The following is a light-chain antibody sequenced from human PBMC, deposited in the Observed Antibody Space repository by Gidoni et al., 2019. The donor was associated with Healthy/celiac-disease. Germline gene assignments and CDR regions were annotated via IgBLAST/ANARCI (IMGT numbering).Light chain of an antibody. CDR3: QQSYSTPF. CDR1: QSISSY. CDR2: AAP. Sequence: DIQMTQSPSSLSASVGDRVTITCRASQSISSYLNWYQQKPGKAPKLLIYAAPSLQSGVPSRFSGSGSGTDFTLTISSLQPEDFATYYCQQSYSTPFFGPGTKVDIK. J-gene: IGKJ3*01. V-gene: IGKV1-39*01.